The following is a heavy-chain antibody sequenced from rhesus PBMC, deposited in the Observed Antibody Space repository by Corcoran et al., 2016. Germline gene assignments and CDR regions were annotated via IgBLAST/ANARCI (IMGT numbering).Heavy chain of an antibody. CDR2: IAGDKGTT. D-gene: IGHD6-25*01. CDR1: GDSFSSHW. V-gene: IGHV4-80*01. CDR3: ARAAGGADGPFFDP. Sequence: QVQLQESGPGLVRPSETLSLTCAVSGDSFSSHWWSWIRQPPGKGLEWIGEIAGDKGTTKCNPSLTSRVTISKDASQNHLSLRLSSLTAADTAVYYCARAAGGADGPFFDPWGQGVLVTVSS. J-gene: IGHJ4*01.